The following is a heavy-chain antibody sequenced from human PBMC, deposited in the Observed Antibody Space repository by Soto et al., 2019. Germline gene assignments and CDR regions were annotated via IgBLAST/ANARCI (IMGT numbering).Heavy chain of an antibody. V-gene: IGHV1-24*01. CDR1: GYTLTELS. D-gene: IGHD2-2*02. CDR3: ATDITNVVVPAAIQYYYYGMDV. Sequence: QVQLVQSGAEVKKPGASVKVSCQVSGYTLTELSMHWVRQAPGIGLEWMGGLDPEDGETIYAQKFQGRVTMTEDTSTDTAYMEVSSLRSEDTAVYYCATDITNVVVPAAIQYYYYGMDVWGQGTTVTVSS. CDR2: LDPEDGET. J-gene: IGHJ6*02.